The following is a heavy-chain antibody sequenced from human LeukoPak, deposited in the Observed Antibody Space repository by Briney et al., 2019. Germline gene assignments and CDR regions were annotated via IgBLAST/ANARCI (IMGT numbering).Heavy chain of an antibody. V-gene: IGHV1-8*01. CDR1: GYPFTKWE. CDR2: VHPDNGNT. Sequence: EASVKISCKTSGYPFTKWEINWVRQAAGQGLEWLGWVHPDNGNTYYAQRFRGRVTMSRDTSTTTAYMELSGLRSNDTAVYFCATGPRNDPWGQGTLVTVSS. CDR3: ATGPRNDP. J-gene: IGHJ5*02. D-gene: IGHD1-14*01.